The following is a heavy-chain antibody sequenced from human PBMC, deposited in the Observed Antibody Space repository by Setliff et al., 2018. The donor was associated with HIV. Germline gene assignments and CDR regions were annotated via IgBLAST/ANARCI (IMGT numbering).Heavy chain of an antibody. J-gene: IGHJ3*02. CDR3: ARERANAFDI. CDR1: GFTFSSFG. CDR2: ISYDGSNK. Sequence: GGSLRLSCAASGFTFSSFGMHWVRQAPGKGLEWVALISYDGSNKYYADSVKGRFTISRDNAKNSLYLQMNSLRAEDTAVYYCARERANAFDIWGQGTMVTVSS. V-gene: IGHV3-30*12.